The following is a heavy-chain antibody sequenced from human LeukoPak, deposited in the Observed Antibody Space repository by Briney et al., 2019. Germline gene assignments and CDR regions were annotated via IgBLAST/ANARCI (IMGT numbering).Heavy chain of an antibody. D-gene: IGHD3-3*01. Sequence: GGSLRLSCAASGFTVSSNYMSWVRQAPGKGLEWVSVIYSGGSTYYADSVKGRFTISRDNSKNTLYLQMNSLRAEDTAVYYCAKDMSLYYDFWSGYPPDYWGQGTLVTVSS. V-gene: IGHV3-53*05. J-gene: IGHJ4*02. CDR3: AKDMSLYYDFWSGYPPDY. CDR1: GFTVSSNY. CDR2: IYSGGST.